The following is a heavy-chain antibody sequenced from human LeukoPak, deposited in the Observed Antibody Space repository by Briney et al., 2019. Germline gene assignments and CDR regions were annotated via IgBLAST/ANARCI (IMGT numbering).Heavy chain of an antibody. Sequence: PSETLSLTCTVSGGSISSGDYYWSWIRQPPGKGLEWIGYIYYSGSTYYNPSLKSRVTISVDTSKNQFSLQLSSVTAADTAVYYCARDHCSSTSCYRPFDPWGQGTLVTVSS. D-gene: IGHD2-2*01. J-gene: IGHJ5*02. V-gene: IGHV4-30-4*08. CDR1: GGSISSGDYY. CDR3: ARDHCSSTSCYRPFDP. CDR2: IYYSGST.